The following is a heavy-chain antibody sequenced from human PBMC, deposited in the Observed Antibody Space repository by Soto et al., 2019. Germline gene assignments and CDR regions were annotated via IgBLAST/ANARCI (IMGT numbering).Heavy chain of an antibody. Sequence: QVQLVESGGGVVQPGRSLRLSCAASGFTFSSYGIHWVRQAPGKGLEWVAVIWYDGSNKYYADSVKGRFTISRDNSKNTLYLQMNGLRAEDTAVYYCAREIRYYGDYSRVFDYWGQGTLVTVSS. D-gene: IGHD4-17*01. V-gene: IGHV3-33*01. CDR3: AREIRYYGDYSRVFDY. J-gene: IGHJ4*02. CDR2: IWYDGSNK. CDR1: GFTFSSYG.